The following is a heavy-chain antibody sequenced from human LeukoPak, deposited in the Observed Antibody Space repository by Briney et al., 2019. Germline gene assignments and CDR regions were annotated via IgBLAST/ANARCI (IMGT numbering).Heavy chain of an antibody. J-gene: IGHJ4*02. CDR3: ARVHIVTGDYFDS. V-gene: IGHV4-4*07. Sequence: SSETLSLTCNVSGDSISSYYWSWLRQPGGKALEWIGRIYTSGYTNYNPSLESRVTMSIDTSKSQFSLKLRSVTAADTAVYYCARVHIVTGDYFDSWGLGALVTVSS. D-gene: IGHD2-21*01. CDR2: IYTSGYT. CDR1: GDSISSYY.